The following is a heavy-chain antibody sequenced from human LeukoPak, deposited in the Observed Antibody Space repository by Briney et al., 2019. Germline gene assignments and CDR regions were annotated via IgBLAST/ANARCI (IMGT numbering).Heavy chain of an antibody. CDR1: GFTFDDFA. V-gene: IGHV3-43D*03. J-gene: IGHJ6*02. CDR2: ISWDGSGT. D-gene: IGHD5-18*01. CDR3: AKVRGYSYGRGGMGV. Sequence: GGSLRLSCAASGFTFDDFAMHWVRQAPGKGLEWVSLISWDGSGTYYADSVNGRFTISRDNSKNSLYLQMNSLRVEDTALYYCAKVRGYSYGRGGMGVWGQGTTVTVSS.